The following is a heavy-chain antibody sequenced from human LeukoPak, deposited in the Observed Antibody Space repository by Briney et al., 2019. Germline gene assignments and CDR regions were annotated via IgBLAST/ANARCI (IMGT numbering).Heavy chain of an antibody. D-gene: IGHD7-27*01. CDR1: GGSISSSSYY. CDR2: IYYSGST. V-gene: IGHV4-61*01. J-gene: IGHJ4*02. CDR3: ARESGTGDRFFLGFDY. Sequence: PSETLSLTCTVSGGSISSSSYYWSWIRQPPGKGLEWIGYIYYSGSTNYNPSLKSRVTISVDTSKNQFSLKLSSVTAADTAVYYCARESGTGDRFFLGFDYWGQGTLVTVSS.